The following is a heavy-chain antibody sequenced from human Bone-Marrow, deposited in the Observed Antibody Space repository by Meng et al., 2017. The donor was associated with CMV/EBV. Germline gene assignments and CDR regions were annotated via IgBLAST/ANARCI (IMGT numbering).Heavy chain of an antibody. CDR1: GRSSRGSY. V-gene: IGHV4-34*01. Sequence: VDGRSSRGSYWSWIPQTPGKGLEWIGEINHSGSTNSNPSLKSRVTISVDTSKNQFSLKLSSVTAADKAVYYCARGLRCSGGSCQYDYWGQGTLVTVSS. J-gene: IGHJ4*02. D-gene: IGHD2-15*01. CDR3: ARGLRCSGGSCQYDY. CDR2: INHSGST.